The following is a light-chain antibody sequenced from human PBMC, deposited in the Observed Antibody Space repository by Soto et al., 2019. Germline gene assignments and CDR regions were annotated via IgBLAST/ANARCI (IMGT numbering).Light chain of an antibody. CDR2: DES. V-gene: IGKV1-9*01. J-gene: IGKJ4*01. Sequence: DIQMTQSPSTRFASLGDRVTITCGASQRISQGISTYLAWYQHKPGKAPKLLIYDESTLQSGVPSRFSGSGSGTEFTLTISSLKHEDLATYDCQQLNSYTFSFGGGTKVDIK. CDR1: QRISQGISTY. CDR3: QQLNSYTFS.